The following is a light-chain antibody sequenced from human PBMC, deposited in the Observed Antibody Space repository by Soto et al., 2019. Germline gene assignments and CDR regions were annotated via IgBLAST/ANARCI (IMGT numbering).Light chain of an antibody. Sequence: DIVMTQSPATLSVSPGERATLSCRASQSVSSNLAWYQQKPGQAPRLLIYGASTRATDIPARFSGSGSGTEFTLTLSSLQSEDFAVYYCQQYNSWPITFGQGTRLEIK. CDR3: QQYNSWPIT. CDR1: QSVSSN. CDR2: GAS. J-gene: IGKJ5*01. V-gene: IGKV3-15*01.